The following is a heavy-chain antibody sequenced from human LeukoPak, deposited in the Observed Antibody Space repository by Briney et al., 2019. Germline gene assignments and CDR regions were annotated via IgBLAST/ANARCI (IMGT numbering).Heavy chain of an antibody. CDR2: IYHSGST. Sequence: SETLFLTCAVSGYSISSGYYWGWIRQPPGKGLEWIGSIYHSGSTYYNPSLKSRVTISVDTSKNQFSLKLSSVTAADTAVYYCARVEGGFGELWGYYFDYWGQGTLVTVSS. J-gene: IGHJ4*02. V-gene: IGHV4-38-2*01. CDR3: ARVEGGFGELWGYYFDY. CDR1: GYSISSGYY. D-gene: IGHD3-10*01.